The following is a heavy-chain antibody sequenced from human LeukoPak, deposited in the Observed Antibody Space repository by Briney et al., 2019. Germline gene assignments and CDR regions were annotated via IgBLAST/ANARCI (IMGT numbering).Heavy chain of an antibody. D-gene: IGHD4-17*01. CDR2: IYISGST. CDR1: GGSFSGYF. J-gene: IGHJ4*02. CDR3: ARDLVNDYGDYFDY. Sequence: SETLSLTRAVYGGSFSGYFWSWIRQPAGKGLEWIGRIYISGSTNYNPSLKSRVTMSVDTSKNQFSLKLSSVTAADTAVYYCARDLVNDYGDYFDYWGQGTLVTVSS. V-gene: IGHV4-4*07.